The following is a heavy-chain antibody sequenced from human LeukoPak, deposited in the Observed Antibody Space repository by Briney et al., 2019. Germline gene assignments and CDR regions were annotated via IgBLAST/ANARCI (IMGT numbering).Heavy chain of an antibody. CDR2: INHSGST. Sequence: SETLSLTCAVYGGSFSSYYWSWIRQPPGKGLEWIGEINHSGSTNYNPSLKSRVTISVDTSKNQFSLKLSSVTAADTAVYYCASVGYQLDVWGKGTTVTVSS. D-gene: IGHD3-16*02. CDR1: GGSFSSYY. V-gene: IGHV4-34*01. CDR3: ASVGYQLDV. J-gene: IGHJ6*04.